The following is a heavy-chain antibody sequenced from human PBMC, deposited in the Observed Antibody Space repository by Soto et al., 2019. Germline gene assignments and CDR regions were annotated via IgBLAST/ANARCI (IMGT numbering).Heavy chain of an antibody. CDR3: ARTLVGATPADY. Sequence: QVQLVQSGAEVKKPGASVKVSCKASGYTFTSYAMHWVRQAPGQRLEWMGWINAGNGNTKYPQKFQGRVTITRDTSASTAYMELSSLRTEDTAVYYCARTLVGATPADYWGQGTLVTVSS. CDR1: GYTFTSYA. CDR2: INAGNGNT. D-gene: IGHD1-26*01. V-gene: IGHV1-3*01. J-gene: IGHJ4*02.